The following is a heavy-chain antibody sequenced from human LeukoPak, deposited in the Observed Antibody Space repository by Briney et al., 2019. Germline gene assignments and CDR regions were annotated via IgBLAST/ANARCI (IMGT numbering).Heavy chain of an antibody. CDR3: ARDYRYCSSTSCYAFDY. CDR1: GYSISSGYY. D-gene: IGHD2-2*01. V-gene: IGHV4-38-2*02. Sequence: SETLSLTCAVSGYSISSGYYWGWIRLPPGKGLEWIGNMYHSGSTYYNPSLKSRVTISVDTSKNQFSLKLSSVTAADTAVYYCARDYRYCSSTSCYAFDYWGQGTLVTVSS. J-gene: IGHJ4*02. CDR2: MYHSGST.